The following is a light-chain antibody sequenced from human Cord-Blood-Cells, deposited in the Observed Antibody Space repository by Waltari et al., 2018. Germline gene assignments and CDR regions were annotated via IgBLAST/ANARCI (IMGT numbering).Light chain of an antibody. CDR3: CSYAGSSTLV. Sequence: SALTQPASVSGSPGQSITISCTGTSSDVGRYNLVSCYQQHPGKAPKLVIYEGSKRHSGVSNRFSGSKSGNTASLTFSGLQAEDESDYYCCSYAGSSTLVFGGGTKLTVL. V-gene: IGLV2-23*01. CDR1: SSDVGRYNL. J-gene: IGLJ3*02. CDR2: EGS.